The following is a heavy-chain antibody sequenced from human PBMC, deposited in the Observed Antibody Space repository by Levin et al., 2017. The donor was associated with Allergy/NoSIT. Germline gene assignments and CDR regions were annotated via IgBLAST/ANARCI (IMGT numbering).Heavy chain of an antibody. CDR2: INHSGST. CDR1: GGSFSGYY. J-gene: IGHJ6*03. CDR3: ARGYCSGGSCYYYYYYMDV. Sequence: GSLRLSCAVYGGSFSGYYWSWIRQPPGKGLEWIGEINHSGSTNYNPSLKSRVTISVDTSKNQFSLKLSSVTAADTAVYYCARGYCSGGSCYYYYYYMDVWGKGTTVTVSS. D-gene: IGHD2-15*01. V-gene: IGHV4-34*01.